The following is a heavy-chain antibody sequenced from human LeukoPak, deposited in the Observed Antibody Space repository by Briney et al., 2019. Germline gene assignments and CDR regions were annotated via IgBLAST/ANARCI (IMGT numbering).Heavy chain of an antibody. J-gene: IGHJ5*02. Sequence: ASVRVSCKVSGYTLTELSMHWVRQAPGKGLEWMGGFDPEDGETIYAQKFQGRVTMTEDTSTDTAYMELSSLRSEDTAVYYCASGTWGRTETFDPWGQGTLVTVSS. CDR3: ASGTWGRTETFDP. CDR1: GYTLTELS. D-gene: IGHD3-16*01. CDR2: FDPEDGET. V-gene: IGHV1-24*01.